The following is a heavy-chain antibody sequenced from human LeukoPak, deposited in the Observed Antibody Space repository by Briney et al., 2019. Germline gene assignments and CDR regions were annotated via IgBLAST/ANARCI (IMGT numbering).Heavy chain of an antibody. CDR2: IKGDGSEK. CDR3: ARDGPATDTDLDC. D-gene: IGHD6-13*01. J-gene: IGHJ4*02. V-gene: IGHV3-7*01. Sequence: GGSLRLSCAASGFSLSSHWMNWVRQAPGKGLQWVATIKGDGSEKFYVDSVKGRFTISRDNAKSSLYLQMNILGAEDTAVYYCARDGPATDTDLDCWGQGTLVIVSS. CDR1: GFSLSSHW.